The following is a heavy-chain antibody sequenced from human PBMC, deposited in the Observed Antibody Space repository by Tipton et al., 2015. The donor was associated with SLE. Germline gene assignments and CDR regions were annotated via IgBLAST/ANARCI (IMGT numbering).Heavy chain of an antibody. D-gene: IGHD6-19*01. Sequence: SLRLSCSAPGFTFSTYAMHWVRQAPGKGLEYVSTINSNGGSTYYAGSVKGRFSISRDNSKNTLYLRMSSLRPEDTAVYFCVKTGYSTGWYGGGYHFDFWGQGTLVTVSS. V-gene: IGHV3-64D*06. CDR1: GFTFSTYA. J-gene: IGHJ4*02. CDR2: INSNGGST. CDR3: VKTGYSTGWYGGGYHFDF.